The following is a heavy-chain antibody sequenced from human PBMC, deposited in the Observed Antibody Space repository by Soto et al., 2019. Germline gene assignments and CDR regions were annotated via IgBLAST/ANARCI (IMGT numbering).Heavy chain of an antibody. Sequence: SVKVSCKASGGTFSSYAISWVRQAPGQGLEWMGGMIPIFGTANYAQKFQGRVTITADESTSTAYLELSSLRSEDTAVYYCARAVGYCSSTSCFDYYYYGMDVWGQGTTVTVSS. CDR3: ARAVGYCSSTSCFDYYYYGMDV. V-gene: IGHV1-69*13. J-gene: IGHJ6*02. CDR1: GGTFSSYA. CDR2: MIPIFGTA. D-gene: IGHD2-2*01.